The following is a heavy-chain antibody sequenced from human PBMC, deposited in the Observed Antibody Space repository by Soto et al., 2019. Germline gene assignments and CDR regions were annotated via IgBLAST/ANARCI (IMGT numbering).Heavy chain of an antibody. D-gene: IGHD3-3*01. CDR1: GGSISGYY. CDR3: PRDDFWSGYYGWFDP. CDR2: IYTSGST. Sequence: SETLSLSCTVSGGSISGYYWSWIRQPAGKGLEWIVRIYTSGSTNYNPSLKSRVTMSVDTSKNQFSLKLSSVTAEDTAVYYCPRDDFWSGYYGWFDPWGQGTLVTVS. V-gene: IGHV4-4*07. J-gene: IGHJ5*02.